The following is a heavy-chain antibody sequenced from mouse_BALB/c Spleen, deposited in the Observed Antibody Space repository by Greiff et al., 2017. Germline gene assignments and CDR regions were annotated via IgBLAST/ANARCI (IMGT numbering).Heavy chain of an antibody. Sequence: QVQLQQSGPELVKPGASVKISCKASGYAFSSSWMNWVKQRPGQGLEWIGRIYPGDGDTNYNGKFKGKATLTADKSSSTAYMQLSSLTSVDSAVYFCARSSDSSGYVGYWGQGTTLTVSS. D-gene: IGHD3-2*01. CDR2: IYPGDGDT. CDR1: GYAFSSSW. V-gene: IGHV1-82*01. CDR3: ARSSDSSGYVGY. J-gene: IGHJ2*01.